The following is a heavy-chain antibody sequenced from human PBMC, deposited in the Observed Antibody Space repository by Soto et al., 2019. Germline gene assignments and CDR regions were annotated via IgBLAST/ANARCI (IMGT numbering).Heavy chain of an antibody. CDR2: ISSSSSYI. J-gene: IGHJ6*02. D-gene: IGHD4-4*01. CDR3: ASGIGYSNYGMDV. Sequence: GGSLRLSCAASGFTFSSYSMNWVRQAPGKGLEWVSSISSSSSYIYYADSVKGRFTISRDNAKNSLYLQMNSLRAEDTAVYYCASGIGYSNYGMDVWGQGTTVTVYS. V-gene: IGHV3-21*01. CDR1: GFTFSSYS.